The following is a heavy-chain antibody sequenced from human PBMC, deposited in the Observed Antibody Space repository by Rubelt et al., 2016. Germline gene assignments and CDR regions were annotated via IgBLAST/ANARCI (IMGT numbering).Heavy chain of an antibody. CDR2: IYYSGST. J-gene: IGHJ4*02. V-gene: IGHV4-34*01. CDR1: GGSFSGYY. CDR3: ARGKAVAGLFDY. Sequence: QVQLQQWGAGLLKPSETLSLTCAVYGGSFSGYYWSWIRQPPGKGLEWIGSIYYSGSTYYNPSLKSLVTISVDTSKNQFSRKLSSVTAADTAVYYCARGKAVAGLFDYWGQGTLVTVSS. D-gene: IGHD6-19*01.